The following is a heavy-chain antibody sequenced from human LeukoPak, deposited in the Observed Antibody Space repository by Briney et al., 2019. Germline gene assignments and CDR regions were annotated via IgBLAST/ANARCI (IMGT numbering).Heavy chain of an antibody. CDR3: ARVGPADTYYASSGLDY. CDR1: GFTFSNAW. D-gene: IGHD3-22*01. J-gene: IGHJ4*02. CDR2: IKSKTDGGTT. V-gene: IGHV3-15*01. Sequence: PGGSLRLSCAASGFTFSNAWMSWVRQAPGKGLEWVGRIKSKTDGGTTDYAAPVKGRFTISRDNSKNTLYLQMGSLRAEDMAVYYCARVGPADTYYASSGLDYWGQGTLVTVSS.